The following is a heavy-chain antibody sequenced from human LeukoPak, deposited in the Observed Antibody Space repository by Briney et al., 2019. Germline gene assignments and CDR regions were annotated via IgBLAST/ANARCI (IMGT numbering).Heavy chain of an antibody. CDR3: SRKTYYYDSRSYSKSYYFDY. J-gene: IGHJ4*02. CDR1: GFTFTDFY. V-gene: IGHV3-11*06. Sequence: PGGSLRLSCAASGFTFTDFYMSWIRQAPGKGLEWLSDISRSSTDTNYADSVKGRFTISRDNAKNSLFLQSNSLRAEDTAVYYHSRKTYYYDSRSYSKSYYFDYWGQGTLVTVSS. D-gene: IGHD3-10*01. CDR2: ISRSSTDT.